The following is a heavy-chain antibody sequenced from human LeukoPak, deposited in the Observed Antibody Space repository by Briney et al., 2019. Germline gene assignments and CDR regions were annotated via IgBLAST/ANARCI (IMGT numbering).Heavy chain of an antibody. CDR1: GYSFTGYY. V-gene: IGHV1-2*02. CDR2: INPNSGGT. J-gene: IGHJ4*02. CDR3: ARGKGNYDILARYYTPYYFDY. D-gene: IGHD3-9*01. Sequence: GASVKVSCKASGYSFTGYYMHWVRQAPGQGLEWMGWINPNSGGTKYAQKFQGRVTMTRDTSISTAYMELSRLRSDDTAMYYCARGKGNYDILARYYTPYYFDYWGQGTLVTVSS.